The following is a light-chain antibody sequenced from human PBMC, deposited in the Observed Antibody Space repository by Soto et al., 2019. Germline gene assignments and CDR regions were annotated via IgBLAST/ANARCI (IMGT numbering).Light chain of an antibody. CDR1: NSISTSH. V-gene: IGKV3-20*01. CDR3: QQYDSPPST. CDR2: DVI. Sequence: EIVLTQSPGTLSLSPGERATLSCRASNSISTSHLAWYQQKPGQAPRLLIYDVISRATGIPDRFSGSGSGTDFTLTISRLEPEDCAVYYCQQYDSPPSTFGQGTKLEIK. J-gene: IGKJ2*01.